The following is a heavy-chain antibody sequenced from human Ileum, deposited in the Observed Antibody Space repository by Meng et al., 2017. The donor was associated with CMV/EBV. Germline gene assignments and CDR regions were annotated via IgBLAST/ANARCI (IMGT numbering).Heavy chain of an antibody. CDR2: INAVNGNT. V-gene: IGHV1-3*01. Sequence: VQLVQSGAEVKKPGASVKVSCKASGYTFTSYAMHWVRQAPGQRLEWMGWINAVNGNTKYSQKFQGRVTITRDTSASTAYMELSSLRSEDTAVYYCARIGYGAHFDYWGQGTLVTVSS. J-gene: IGHJ4*02. CDR3: ARIGYGAHFDY. CDR1: GYTFTSYA. D-gene: IGHD4-17*01.